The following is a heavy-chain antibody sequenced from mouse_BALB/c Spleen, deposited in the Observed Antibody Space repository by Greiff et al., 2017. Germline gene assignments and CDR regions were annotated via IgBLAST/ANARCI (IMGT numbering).Heavy chain of an antibody. J-gene: IGHJ4*01. CDR1: GFTFSSYG. V-gene: IGHV5-6-3*01. CDR2: INSNGGST. Sequence: EVQLVESGGGLVQPGGSLKLSCAASGFTFSSYGMSWVRQTPDKRLELVATINSNGGSTYYPDSVKGRFTISRDNAKNTLYLQMSSLKSEDTAMYYCARHRPYYAMDYWGQGTSVTVSS. CDR3: ARHRPYYAMDY.